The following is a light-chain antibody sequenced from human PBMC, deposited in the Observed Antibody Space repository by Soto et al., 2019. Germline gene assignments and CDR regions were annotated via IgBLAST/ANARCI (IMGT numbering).Light chain of an antibody. J-gene: IGKJ2*01. CDR2: DVS. CDR1: QSISSY. Sequence: DIQMTQSPSSLSASVGDRVTITCRASQSISSYLNWYQQQPGKAPKLLIYDVSTLKRGVPSRFSGSRSGTEFTLSISSLQPDDFATYYCQQYHTFSYTFGQGTSLESK. CDR3: QQYHTFSYT. V-gene: IGKV1-5*01.